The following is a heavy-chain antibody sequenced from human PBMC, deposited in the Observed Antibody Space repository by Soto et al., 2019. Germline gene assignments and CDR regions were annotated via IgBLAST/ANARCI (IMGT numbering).Heavy chain of an antibody. J-gene: IGHJ4*02. V-gene: IGHV3-30*18. D-gene: IGHD3-22*01. CDR2: ISYDGSNK. CDR1: GFTFSSYG. CDR3: AKDHEYYDSSGYIYYFDY. Sequence: QVQLVESGGGVVQPGRSLRLSCAASGFTFSSYGMHWVRQAPGKGLEWVAVISYDGSNKYYADSVKGRFTISRDNSKNTLYLQMNSLRAEDTAMYYCAKDHEYYDSSGYIYYFDYWGQGTLVTVSS.